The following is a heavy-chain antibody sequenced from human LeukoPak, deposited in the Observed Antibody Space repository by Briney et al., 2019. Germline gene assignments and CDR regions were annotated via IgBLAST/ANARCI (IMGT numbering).Heavy chain of an antibody. D-gene: IGHD2-15*01. V-gene: IGHV3-7*03. Sequence: RGSLRLSCAVSGFTSSSYWMSWVRQAPGKGLEWVANIKQDGSEKYHVDSVKGRFTISRDNAKNSLYLQMNSLRAEDMAVYYCARAPYCIGGSCRFDYWGQGTLVTVS. CDR2: IKQDGSEK. J-gene: IGHJ4*02. CDR1: GFTSSSYW. CDR3: ARAPYCIGGSCRFDY.